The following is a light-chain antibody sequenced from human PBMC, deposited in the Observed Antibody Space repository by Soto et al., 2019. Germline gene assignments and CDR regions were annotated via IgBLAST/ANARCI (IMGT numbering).Light chain of an antibody. CDR2: LEGSGSY. CDR3: ETWHSNTWV. V-gene: IGLV4-60*02. CDR1: SRHSSYI. J-gene: IGLJ3*02. Sequence: QPVLTQSSSASASLGSSVKLTCTLSSRHSSYIIAWHQQQPGKAPRYLMKLEGSGSYSKGSGVSDRFSGSSSGAVRHLTISVLQFEDEADYYCETWHSNTWVFGGGTKLTVL.